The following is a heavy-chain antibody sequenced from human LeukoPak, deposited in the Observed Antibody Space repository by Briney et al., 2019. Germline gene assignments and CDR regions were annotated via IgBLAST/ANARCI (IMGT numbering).Heavy chain of an antibody. CDR2: IKPSGGGT. Sequence: GASVKVSCKASGYTFSNYYVHWVRQAPGQGLEWMGIIKPSGGGTSYALKFQGRVTLTRDTSTSTVSMELSSLRSEDTSKYFFARDHFDSSGYHYLLGYFEHWGQGTLVTVSS. J-gene: IGHJ1*01. V-gene: IGHV1-46*01. D-gene: IGHD3-22*01. CDR1: GYTFSNYY. CDR3: ARDHFDSSGYHYLLGYFEH.